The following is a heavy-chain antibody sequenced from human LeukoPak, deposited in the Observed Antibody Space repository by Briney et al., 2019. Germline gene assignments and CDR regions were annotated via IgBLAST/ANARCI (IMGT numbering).Heavy chain of an antibody. CDR2: IKDDGSAK. V-gene: IGHV3-7*01. CDR1: GFTFSNFW. J-gene: IGHJ4*02. D-gene: IGHD2-8*02. Sequence: GGSLRLSCTVSGFTFSNFWMSWVRQAPGKGLERVANIKDDGSAKFYLASVEGRFTISRDNSRTSLYLQMNNLRAEDTAVYYCASDSSWSFDNWGQGTVVTVSS. CDR3: ASDSSWSFDN.